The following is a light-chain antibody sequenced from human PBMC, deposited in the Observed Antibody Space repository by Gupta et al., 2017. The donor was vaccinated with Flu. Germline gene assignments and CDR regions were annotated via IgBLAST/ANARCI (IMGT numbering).Light chain of an antibody. J-gene: IGLJ2*01. V-gene: IGLV4-60*03. CDR3: ETWDSNIVR. Sequence: QPVLPQSSSAPASLRSSVKLTCTLSSGHSSYIIAWHQQQPGKAPRFLRKLERRGSYNKGSGVPDRFSGASSGADRYLTIANLQAEDEADYYCETWDSNIVRFGGGTKLNVL. CDR2: LERRGSY. CDR1: SGHSSYI.